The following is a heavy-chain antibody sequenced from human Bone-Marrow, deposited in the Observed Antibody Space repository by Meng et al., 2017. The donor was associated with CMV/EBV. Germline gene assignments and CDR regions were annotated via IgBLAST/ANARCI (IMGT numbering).Heavy chain of an antibody. CDR3: ARGALGYCSGGSCNYGRDV. D-gene: IGHD2-15*01. V-gene: IGHV1-69*10. J-gene: IGHJ6*02. Sequence: AVKVSCKAAGGTFSSYAISWVRQAPGQGLEWMGGIIPILGIANYAQKFQGRVTITADKSTSTAYMELSSLRSEDTAVYYCARGALGYCSGGSCNYGRDVWGQWTTVTVSS. CDR1: GGTFSSYA. CDR2: IIPILGIA.